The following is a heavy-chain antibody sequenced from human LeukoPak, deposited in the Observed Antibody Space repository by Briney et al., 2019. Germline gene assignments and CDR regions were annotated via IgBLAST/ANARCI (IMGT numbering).Heavy chain of an antibody. CDR1: GFTFSNYW. CDR3: AREVFGYSLDY. CDR2: IRSDGTIT. J-gene: IGHJ4*02. V-gene: IGHV3-74*01. Sequence: GGSLRLSCAASGFTFSNYWIHWVRQAPGKGLVWVSRIRSDGTITYYADSVKGRFTISRDNAKNTAYLQMNSLRGEDTAIYYCAREVFGYSLDYWGQGTVVTVSS. D-gene: IGHD5-12*01.